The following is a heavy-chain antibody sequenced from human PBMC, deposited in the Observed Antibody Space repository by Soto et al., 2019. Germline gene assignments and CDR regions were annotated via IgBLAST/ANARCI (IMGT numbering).Heavy chain of an antibody. D-gene: IGHD3-22*01. CDR2: ISAYNGNT. J-gene: IGHJ6*02. V-gene: IGHV1-18*01. CDR1: GYTFTSYG. Sequence: ASVKVSCKASGYTFTSYGISWVRQAPGQGLEWMGWISAYNGNTNYAQKLQGRVTMTTDTSMSTAYMELRSLRSDDTAVYYCARDSRSADDYYDSSGYSLQGGMDVWGQGTTVTVSS. CDR3: ARDSRSADDYYDSSGYSLQGGMDV.